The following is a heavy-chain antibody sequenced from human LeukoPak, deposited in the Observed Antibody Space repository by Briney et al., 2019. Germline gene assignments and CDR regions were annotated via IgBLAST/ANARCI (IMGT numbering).Heavy chain of an antibody. CDR1: GFTFSGSA. D-gene: IGHD3-3*01. CDR3: TDFGVDGI. Sequence: PGGSLKLSCAVSGFTFSGSAIHWGRQASGKGLEWVGRIRSKANSYATEYAASVKGRFTISRDDSRNTAYLQMNSLKTEDTAVYYCTDFGVDGIWGQETLVTVSS. V-gene: IGHV3-73*01. J-gene: IGHJ4*02. CDR2: IRSKANSYAT.